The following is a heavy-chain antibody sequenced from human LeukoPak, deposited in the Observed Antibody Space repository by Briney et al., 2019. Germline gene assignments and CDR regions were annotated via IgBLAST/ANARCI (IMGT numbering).Heavy chain of an antibody. V-gene: IGHV3-30*02. CDR1: GFTFSSYG. CDR2: IWYGGSNK. Sequence: GGSLRLSCAASGFTFSSYGMHWVRQAPGKGLEWVAVIWYGGSNKYYADSVKGRSTISRDSSKNTLYLQMNSLRAEDTAVYYCAKDEVVPSYYYIDVWGKGTTVTVSS. CDR3: AKDEVVPSYYYIDV. J-gene: IGHJ6*03. D-gene: IGHD2-2*01.